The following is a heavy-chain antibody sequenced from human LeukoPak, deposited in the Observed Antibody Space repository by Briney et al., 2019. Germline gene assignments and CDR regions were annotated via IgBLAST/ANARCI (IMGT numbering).Heavy chain of an antibody. D-gene: IGHD3-22*01. CDR3: ASGADYYDSSGYSRSFDY. Sequence: PSETLSLTCAVYGGSFSGYYWSWVRQPPGKGLEWIGEINHSGSTNYNPSLKSRVTISVDTSKNQFSLKLSSVTAADTAVYYCASGADYYDSSGYSRSFDYWGQGTLVTVSS. J-gene: IGHJ4*02. CDR2: INHSGST. CDR1: GGSFSGYY. V-gene: IGHV4-34*01.